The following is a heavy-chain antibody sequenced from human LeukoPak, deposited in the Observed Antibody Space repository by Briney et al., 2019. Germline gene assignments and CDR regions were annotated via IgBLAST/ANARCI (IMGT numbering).Heavy chain of an antibody. CDR3: ARDGRYFDRGYYGMDV. D-gene: IGHD3-9*01. V-gene: IGHV3-48*03. Sequence: PGGSLRLSCAASGFTFSSYEMNWVRQAPGKGLEWVSYISSSGSTIYYADSVKGRFTISRDNAKNSLYLQMNSLRAEDTAVYYCARDGRYFDRGYYGMDVWGQGTTVTVSS. CDR1: GFTFSSYE. J-gene: IGHJ6*02. CDR2: ISSSGSTI.